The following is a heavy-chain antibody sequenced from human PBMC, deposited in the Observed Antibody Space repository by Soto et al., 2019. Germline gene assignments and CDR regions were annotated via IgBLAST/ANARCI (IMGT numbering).Heavy chain of an antibody. V-gene: IGHV3-23*01. CDR1: GFTFSNYS. CDR3: ARDGGELFEAGYYYYGMDV. CDR2: ISGSGTGT. Sequence: GGSLRLSCAASGFTFSNYSMNWVRQAPGKGLEWVSAISGSGTGTEYADSVKGRFTISRDNSKNTLYLQMNSLRAEDTAVYYCARDGGELFEAGYYYYGMDVWGQGTTVTVSS. J-gene: IGHJ6*02. D-gene: IGHD3-10*01.